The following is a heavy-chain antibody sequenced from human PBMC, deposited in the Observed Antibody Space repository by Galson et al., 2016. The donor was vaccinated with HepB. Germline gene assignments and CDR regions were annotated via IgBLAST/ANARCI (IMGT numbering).Heavy chain of an antibody. D-gene: IGHD3-10*01. CDR3: AHRRTSADYGSGKDHYFDY. CDR1: GFSLSSSGVG. Sequence: PALVKPTQTLTLTCTFSGFSLSSSGVGVGWIRQSPGKALEWLALIYWNDDKRYSPSLKSRLTITKDTSTNQVVLTLTNMDPVDTATYYCAHRRTSADYGSGKDHYFDYWGQGTLVTVSS. J-gene: IGHJ4*01. V-gene: IGHV2-5*01. CDR2: IYWNDDK.